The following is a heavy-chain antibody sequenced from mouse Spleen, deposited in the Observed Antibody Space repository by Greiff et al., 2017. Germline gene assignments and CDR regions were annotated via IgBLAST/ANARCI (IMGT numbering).Heavy chain of an antibody. D-gene: IGHD2-10*02. CDR1: GYTFTDYE. Sequence: VHLVESGAELVRPGASVTLSCKASGYTFTDYEMHWVKQTPVHGLEWIGAIDPETGGTAYNQKFKGKATLTADKSSSTAYMELRSLTSEDSAVYYCTREYGNHYAMDYWGQGTSVTVSS. V-gene: IGHV1-15*01. J-gene: IGHJ4*01. CDR3: TREYGNHYAMDY. CDR2: IDPETGGT.